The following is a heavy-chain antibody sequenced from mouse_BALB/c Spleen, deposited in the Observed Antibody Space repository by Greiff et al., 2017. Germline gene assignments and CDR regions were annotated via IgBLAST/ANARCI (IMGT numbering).Heavy chain of an antibody. D-gene: IGHD1-1*01. CDR1: GFTFSDYG. V-gene: IGHV5-15*02. Sequence: EVHLVESGGGLVQPGGSRKLSCAASGFTFSDYGMAWVRQAPGKGPEWVAFISNLAYSIYYADTVTGRFTISRENAKNTLYLEMSSLRSEDTAMYYCAREHYGSSYWYFDVWGAGTTVTVSS. J-gene: IGHJ1*01. CDR2: ISNLAYSI. CDR3: AREHYGSSYWYFDV.